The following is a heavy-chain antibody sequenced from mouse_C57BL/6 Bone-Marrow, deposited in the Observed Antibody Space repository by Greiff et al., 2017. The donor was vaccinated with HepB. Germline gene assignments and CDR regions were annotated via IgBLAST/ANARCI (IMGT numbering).Heavy chain of an antibody. J-gene: IGHJ2*01. CDR3: AVYPDY. D-gene: IGHD2-1*01. Sequence: QVQLQQPGAELVMPGASVKLSCKASGYTFTSYWMHWVKQRPGQGLEWIGEIDPSDSYTNYNQKFKGKSTLTVDKSSSTAYMQLSSLTSEDSAVYYCAVYPDYWGQGTTLPVSS. CDR1: GYTFTSYW. V-gene: IGHV1-69*01. CDR2: IDPSDSYT.